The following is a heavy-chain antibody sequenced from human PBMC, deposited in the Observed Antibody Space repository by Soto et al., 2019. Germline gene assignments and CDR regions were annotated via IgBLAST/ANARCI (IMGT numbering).Heavy chain of an antibody. CDR3: ANVYDFWSGDYYRGMDV. CDR2: ISSSSSYI. Sequence: EVQLVESGGGLVKPGGSLRLSCAASGFTFSSYSMNWVRQAPGTGLEWVSSISSSSSYIYYADSVKGRFTISRDNAKNSRYLQMNSRRDEDTAVYYCANVYDFWSGDYYRGMDVWGQGTTVTVSS. V-gene: IGHV3-21*01. CDR1: GFTFSSYS. J-gene: IGHJ6*02. D-gene: IGHD3-3*01.